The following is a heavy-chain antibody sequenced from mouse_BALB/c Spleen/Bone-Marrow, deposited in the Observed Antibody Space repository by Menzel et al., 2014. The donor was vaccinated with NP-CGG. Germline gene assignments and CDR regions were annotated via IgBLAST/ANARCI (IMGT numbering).Heavy chain of an antibody. J-gene: IGHJ3*01. CDR1: GFTFTDYY. D-gene: IGHD2-1*01. CDR3: ARDVGNYVRFAY. Sequence: EVQLVESGGGLVQPGGSLRLSCATSGFTFTDYYMSWVRQPPGKALEWLGFIRNKANGYTTEYGASVKGRFTISRDNSQSILYLQMNTLRAEDSATYYCARDVGNYVRFAYWGQGLWSLSLQ. CDR2: IRNKANGYTT. V-gene: IGHV7-3*02.